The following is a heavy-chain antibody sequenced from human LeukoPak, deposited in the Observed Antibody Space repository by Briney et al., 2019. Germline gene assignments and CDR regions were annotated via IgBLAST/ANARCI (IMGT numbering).Heavy chain of an antibody. CDR2: MCGSAGCT. CDR1: GFTFNIYA. CDR3: ARDRPNYHESNGHYYQRDGDH. Sequence: GGSLRLSCAASGFTFNIYAMSWVRLAPGKGLQWVASMCGSAGCTYYADSVKGRFTISRDNSKNTLYLQTNSLRAEDTAIYYCARDRPNYHESNGHYYQRDGDHWGQGTLVTVSS. V-gene: IGHV3-23*01. J-gene: IGHJ5*02. D-gene: IGHD3-22*01.